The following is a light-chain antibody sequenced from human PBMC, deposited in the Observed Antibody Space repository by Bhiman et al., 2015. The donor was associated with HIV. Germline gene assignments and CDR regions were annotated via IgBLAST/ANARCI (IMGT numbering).Light chain of an antibody. CDR1: SSDVGGYDY. CDR3: CSYAGSYV. Sequence: QSALTQPASVSGSPGQSITISCTGTSSDVGGYDYVSWYQQYPGKAPKLMIYDVSERPSGVSNRFSGSTSGNTASLTISGLQAEDEADYYCCSYAGSYVFGTGTKVTVL. J-gene: IGLJ1*01. CDR2: DVS. V-gene: IGLV2-14*03.